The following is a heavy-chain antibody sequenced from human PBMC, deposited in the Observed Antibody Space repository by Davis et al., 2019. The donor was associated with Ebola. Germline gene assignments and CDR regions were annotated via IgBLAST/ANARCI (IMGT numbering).Heavy chain of an antibody. Sequence: ASVKVSCKASGYTFTSYYMHWVRQAPGQGLEWMGIINPSGGSTSYAQKFQGRVTITADKSTSTAYMELSSLRSEDTAVYYCARRGRVAAAGTNWYFDLWGRGTLVTVSS. J-gene: IGHJ2*01. V-gene: IGHV1-46*01. CDR1: GYTFTSYY. D-gene: IGHD6-13*01. CDR3: ARRGRVAAAGTNWYFDL. CDR2: INPSGGST.